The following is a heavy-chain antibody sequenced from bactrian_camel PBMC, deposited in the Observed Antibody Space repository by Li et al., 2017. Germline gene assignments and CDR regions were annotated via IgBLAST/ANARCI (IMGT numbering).Heavy chain of an antibody. J-gene: IGHJ4*01. D-gene: IGHD6*01. Sequence: HVQLVESGGGSVQAGGSLKLSCAGSAYILENCGMVRYRQAKGKEEKLVSVRKDGTPVYEDTVKGRFTLSHDRSKNTMYLQMDNLKTEDTGVYYCAALNSTYGGRFGWCKDFRGQGTQVTVS. CDR3: AALNSTYGGRFGWCKDF. CDR2: VRKDGTP. CDR1: AYILENCG. V-gene: IGHV3S60*01.